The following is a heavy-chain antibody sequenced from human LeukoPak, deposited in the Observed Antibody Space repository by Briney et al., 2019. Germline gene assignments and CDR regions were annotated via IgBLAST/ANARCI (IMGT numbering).Heavy chain of an antibody. J-gene: IGHJ3*02. Sequence: ASVKVSCKASGYTFTSYYMHWVRQAPGQGLEWMGIINPSGGSTSYAQKFQGRATMTRDTSTSTVYMELSSLRSEDTAVYYCARGGVYYDSSGYSDGDIWGQGTMVTVSS. CDR2: INPSGGST. V-gene: IGHV1-46*01. CDR1: GYTFTSYY. D-gene: IGHD3-22*01. CDR3: ARGGVYYDSSGYSDGDI.